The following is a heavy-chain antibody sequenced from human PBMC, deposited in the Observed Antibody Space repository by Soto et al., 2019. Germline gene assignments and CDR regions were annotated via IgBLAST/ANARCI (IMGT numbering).Heavy chain of an antibody. D-gene: IGHD3-16*01. CDR3: ARRLGSYYYGMDV. J-gene: IGHJ6*02. V-gene: IGHV1-18*01. CDR2: ISTYNGNT. Sequence: QVQLVQSGDEVKKPGASVKVSCKASGYTFTSYGISWVRQAPGQGLEWMGWISTYNGNTNYAQMLQGRVTMTTDTSTRTAYKDLRSLTSDDTAVYFCARRLGSYYYGMDVWGQGTTVTVSS. CDR1: GYTFTSYG.